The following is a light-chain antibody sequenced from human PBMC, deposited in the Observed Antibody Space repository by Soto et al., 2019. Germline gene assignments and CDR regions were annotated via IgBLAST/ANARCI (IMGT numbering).Light chain of an antibody. CDR3: SSFADSSARDYV. V-gene: IGLV2-14*02. CDR1: SSDFGNYNL. Sequence: QSALTQPASVSGSPGQSITISCTGTSSDFGNYNLVSWYQQHPGKVPKLILFEVNKRPSGVSGRFSGSKSGNTASLTISGLQADDESHYYCSSFADSSARDYVFGGGTKLTVL. CDR2: EVN. J-gene: IGLJ1*01.